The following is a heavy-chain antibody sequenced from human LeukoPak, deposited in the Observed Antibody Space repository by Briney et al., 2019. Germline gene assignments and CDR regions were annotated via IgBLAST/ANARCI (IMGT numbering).Heavy chain of an antibody. CDR1: GFTFSSYS. CDR3: ARVAAMAQSSYYSYYYGMDV. Sequence: GGSLRLSCAASGFTFSSYSMNWVRQAPGKGLEWVSSISSSSSYIYYADSVKGRFTISRDNAKNSLYLQMNSLRAEDTAVYYCARVAAMAQSSYYSYYYGMDVWGQGTTVTVSS. D-gene: IGHD5-18*01. CDR2: ISSSSSYI. J-gene: IGHJ6*02. V-gene: IGHV3-21*01.